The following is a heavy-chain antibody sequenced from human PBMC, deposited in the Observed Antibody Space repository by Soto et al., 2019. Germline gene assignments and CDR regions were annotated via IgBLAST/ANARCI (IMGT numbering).Heavy chain of an antibody. V-gene: IGHV3-21*06. J-gene: IGHJ4*02. CDR1: GFTFTRYS. CDR3: ARESEDLTSNFDY. CDR2: ISSTTNYI. Sequence: GGSLRLSCAASGFTFTRYSMNWVRQAPGKGLEWVSSISSTTNYIYYGDSMKGRFTISRDNAKNSLYLEMNSLRAEDTAVYYCARESEDLTSNFDYWGQGTPVTVYS. D-gene: IGHD7-27*01.